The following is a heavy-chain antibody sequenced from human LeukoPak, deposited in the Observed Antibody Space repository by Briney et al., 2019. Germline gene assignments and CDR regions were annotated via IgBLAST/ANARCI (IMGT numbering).Heavy chain of an antibody. D-gene: IGHD2-21*02. V-gene: IGHV3-21*01. CDR3: ARCGSGDSYFDAFDI. CDR2: ISSGSNYI. J-gene: IGHJ3*02. CDR1: GFNFTNYN. Sequence: PGGSLRLSCAASGFNFTNYNMNWVRQAPGKGLEWVSSISSGSNYIYYADSVKGRFTISRDNAENSLYLQMNSLRAEDTAVYYCARCGSGDSYFDAFDIWGQGTLVTVSS.